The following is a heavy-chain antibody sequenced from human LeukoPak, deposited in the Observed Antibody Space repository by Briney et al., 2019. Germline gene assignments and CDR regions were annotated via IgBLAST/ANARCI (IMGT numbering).Heavy chain of an antibody. CDR1: GYTFTSYG. D-gene: IGHD1-20*01. V-gene: IGHV1-2*02. CDR3: ATFNWNRPHN. CDR2: INPNSGGT. J-gene: IGHJ4*02. Sequence: ASVKVSCKASGYTFTSYGISWVRQAPGQGLEWMGWINPNSGGTNYAQKFQGRVTMTRDTSISTAYMELSRLRSDDTAVYYCATFNWNRPHNWGQGTLVTVSS.